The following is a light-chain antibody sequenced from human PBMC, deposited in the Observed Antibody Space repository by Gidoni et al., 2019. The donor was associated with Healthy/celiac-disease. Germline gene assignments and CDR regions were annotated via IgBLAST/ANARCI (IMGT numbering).Light chain of an antibody. J-gene: IGLJ2*01. Sequence: SYELTQPPSVSVSPGQTASITCSGDKLGEKYACWYQQKPGQSPVLVIYQDSQRPSGIPERFSGSNAGNTATLTISGTQAMDEADYYCQAWDSSIVVFGGGTKLTVL. CDR2: QDS. CDR1: KLGEKY. V-gene: IGLV3-1*01. CDR3: QAWDSSIVV.